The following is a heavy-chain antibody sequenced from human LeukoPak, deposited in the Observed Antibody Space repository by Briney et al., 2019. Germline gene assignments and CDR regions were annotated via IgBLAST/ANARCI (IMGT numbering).Heavy chain of an antibody. V-gene: IGHV3-74*01. CDR1: GFTFSNYW. J-gene: IGHJ6*03. CDR3: AREDQHYYYYMDV. CDR2: IKSDGSST. Sequence: PGGSLRLSCAASGFTFSNYWMHWVRQAPGKGLVWVSRIKSDGSSTTYADSVKGRFTISRDNAKNSLYLQMNSLRAEDTAVYYCAREDQHYYYYMDVWGKGTTVTISS.